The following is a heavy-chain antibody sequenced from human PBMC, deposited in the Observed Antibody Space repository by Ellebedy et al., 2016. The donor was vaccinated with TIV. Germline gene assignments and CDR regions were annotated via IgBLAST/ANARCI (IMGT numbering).Heavy chain of an antibody. Sequence: GGSLRLSCAASGFSFRSYWMGWVRQAPGKGLAWVANIYQDGSQKYYVDSAEGRFTISRDNAKNSLYLEMKSLRVEGTAMYYCARRGSYGDYAVQVNNWFDAWGQGTLVTVSS. CDR2: IYQDGSQK. V-gene: IGHV3-7*01. D-gene: IGHD4-17*01. CDR1: GFSFRSYW. J-gene: IGHJ5*02. CDR3: ARRGSYGDYAVQVNNWFDA.